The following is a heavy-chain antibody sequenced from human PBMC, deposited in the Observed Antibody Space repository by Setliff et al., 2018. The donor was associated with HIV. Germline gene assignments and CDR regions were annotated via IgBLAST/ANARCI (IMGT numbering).Heavy chain of an antibody. CDR2: IRYDGSDK. CDR1: GFSFSSYS. V-gene: IGHV3-30*02. CDR3: AREIRAGNYPPYNYYFYMDV. J-gene: IGHJ6*03. Sequence: QPGGSLRLSCGASGFSFSSYSMNWVRQAPGKGLGWVTFIRYDGSDKYYADSVKGRFTISRDNAKNSLYLQMSSLRAEDTAVYYCAREIRAGNYPPYNYYFYMDVWGKGTTVTVSS. D-gene: IGHD4-4*01.